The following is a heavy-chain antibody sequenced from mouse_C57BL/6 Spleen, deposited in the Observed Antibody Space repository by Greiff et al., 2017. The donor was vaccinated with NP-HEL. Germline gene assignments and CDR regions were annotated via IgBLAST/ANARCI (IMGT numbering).Heavy chain of an antibody. CDR1: GYTFTSYW. V-gene: IGHV1-69*01. J-gene: IGHJ2*01. Sequence: QVQLQQPGAELVMPGASVKLSCKASGYTFTSYWMHWVKQRPGQGLEWIGEIDPSDSYTNYNQKFKGKSTLTVDKSSSTAYMQLSSLTSEDSAVYYCARRRRTLYYFDYWGQGTTLTVSS. CDR2: IDPSDSYT. CDR3: ARRRRTLYYFDY. D-gene: IGHD2-12*01.